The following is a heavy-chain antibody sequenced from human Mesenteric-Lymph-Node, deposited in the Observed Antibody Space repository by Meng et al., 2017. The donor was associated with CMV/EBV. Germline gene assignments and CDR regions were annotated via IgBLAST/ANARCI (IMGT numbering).Heavy chain of an antibody. CDR1: GFAFASYA. D-gene: IGHD6-19*01. Sequence: GESLKISCAASGFAFASYAMSWVRQAPGKGLEWVSAISGSGASTYYADSVKGRFTISRDNSKNTQYLQMNSLRGEDTAVYYCARGKRVAGGETGMDVWGQGTTVTVSS. V-gene: IGHV3-23*01. J-gene: IGHJ6*02. CDR3: ARGKRVAGGETGMDV. CDR2: ISGSGAST.